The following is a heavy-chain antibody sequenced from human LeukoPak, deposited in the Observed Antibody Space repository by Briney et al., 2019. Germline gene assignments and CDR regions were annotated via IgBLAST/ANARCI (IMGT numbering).Heavy chain of an antibody. J-gene: IGHJ4*02. CDR2: TSWNSASI. V-gene: IGHV3-9*01. D-gene: IGHD5-12*01. CDR1: GFTFHHYA. CDR3: AKDKAPLYSGYDWDLDF. Sequence: PGRSLRLSCAASGFTFHHYAIHWVRQVPGKGLEWVSGTSWNSASIGYADSVKGRFTISRDNAKNSVYLQMNSLRAEDTTLYYCAKDKAPLYSGYDWDLDFWGQGTLVTVSS.